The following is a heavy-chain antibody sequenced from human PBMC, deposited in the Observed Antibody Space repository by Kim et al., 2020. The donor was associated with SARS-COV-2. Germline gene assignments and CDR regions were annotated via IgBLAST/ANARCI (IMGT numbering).Heavy chain of an antibody. CDR3: ARRYYYDSSGYYYYYGMDV. V-gene: IGHV3-11*03. D-gene: IGHD3-22*01. J-gene: IGHJ6*02. Sequence: GRFTISRDNAKNSLYLQMNSLRAEDTAVYYCARRYYYDSSGYYYYYGMDVWGQGTTVTVSS.